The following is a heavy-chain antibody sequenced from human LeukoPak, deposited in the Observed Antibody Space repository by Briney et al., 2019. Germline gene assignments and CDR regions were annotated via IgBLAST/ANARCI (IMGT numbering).Heavy chain of an antibody. J-gene: IGHJ3*02. CDR1: GYTFTGYY. CDR2: INPNSGGT. CDR3: ASLIVVGRFDI. V-gene: IGHV1-2*06. Sequence: GASVKVSCKASGYTFTGYYMHWVRQAPGQGLEWMGRINPNSGGTNYAQKFQGRVTMTRDTSISAAYMELGRLRSDDTAVYYCASLIVVGRFDIWGQGTMVTVSS. D-gene: IGHD3-22*01.